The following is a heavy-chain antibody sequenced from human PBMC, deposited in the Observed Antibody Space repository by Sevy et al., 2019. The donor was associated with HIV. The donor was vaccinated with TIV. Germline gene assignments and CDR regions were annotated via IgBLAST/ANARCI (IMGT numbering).Heavy chain of an antibody. CDR3: SRDLRLRGYSYGCFDY. J-gene: IGHJ4*02. Sequence: ASLKVSYKASGYTFTGQYIHWVRQAPGQGLEWMGWINPNSGNTNYAQEFQGRVTMTRDTSISTAYMELSGLKSDDTAVYYCSRDLRLRGYSYGCFDYWGQGALVTVSS. D-gene: IGHD5-18*01. V-gene: IGHV1-2*02. CDR2: INPNSGNT. CDR1: GYTFTGQY.